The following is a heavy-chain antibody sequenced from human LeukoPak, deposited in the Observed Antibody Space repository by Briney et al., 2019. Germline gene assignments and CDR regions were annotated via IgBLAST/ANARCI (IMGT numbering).Heavy chain of an antibody. D-gene: IGHD6-6*01. Sequence: PSETLSLTCAVYGGSFSGYYWSWIRQPPGKGLEWIGEINHSGSTNYNPSLKSRVTISVDTSKNQFSLKLSSVTAADTAVYYCAGRAVDIEYSSSSYGLYFDYWGQGTLVTVSS. CDR2: INHSGST. CDR3: AGRAVDIEYSSSSYGLYFDY. V-gene: IGHV4-34*01. CDR1: GGSFSGYY. J-gene: IGHJ4*02.